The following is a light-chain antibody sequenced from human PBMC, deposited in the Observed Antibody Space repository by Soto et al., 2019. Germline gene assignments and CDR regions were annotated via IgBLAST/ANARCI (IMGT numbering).Light chain of an antibody. Sequence: DIVMTQSPDSLAVSLGERATINCKSSQSVLYSSDNKNYLAWYQQKPGQPPKLLIAWASSRESGIPDRFSGTGSGTEFTLTITSLQSEDFAVYYCQQYNHWPPWTFGQGTKVDIK. V-gene: IGKV4-1*01. CDR2: WAS. CDR3: QQYNHWPPWT. J-gene: IGKJ1*01. CDR1: QSVLYSSDNKNY.